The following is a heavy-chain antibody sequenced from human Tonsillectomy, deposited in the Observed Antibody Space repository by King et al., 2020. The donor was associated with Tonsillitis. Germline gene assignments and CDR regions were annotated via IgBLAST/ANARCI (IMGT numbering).Heavy chain of an antibody. CDR2: ISGDGGKT. Sequence: VQLVESGGGVVQPGGSLRLSCATSGFTFDDYAMHWVRQAPGKGLEWVSLISGDGGKTFYTDYVKGRFTISRDNSKNSRYLQMNSLRTEDTALYYCVKDDQFGQTGYYYMDVWGKGTTVTVSS. V-gene: IGHV3-43*02. D-gene: IGHD3-10*01. CDR1: GFTFDDYA. J-gene: IGHJ6*03. CDR3: VKDDQFGQTGYYYMDV.